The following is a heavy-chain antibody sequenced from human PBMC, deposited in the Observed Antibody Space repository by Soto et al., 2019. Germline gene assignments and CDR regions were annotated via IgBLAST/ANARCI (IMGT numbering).Heavy chain of an antibody. D-gene: IGHD2-2*01. V-gene: IGHV4-31*03. Sequence: SETLSLTCTVSGGSISSGGYYWSWSRQHPGKGLEWIGYIYYSGSTYYNPSLKSRVTISVDTSKNQFSLKLSSVTAADTAVYYCARGQCSSTSCYPYYYYYYGMDVWGQGTTVTVSS. CDR2: IYYSGST. CDR1: GGSISSGGYY. J-gene: IGHJ6*02. CDR3: ARGQCSSTSCYPYYYYYYGMDV.